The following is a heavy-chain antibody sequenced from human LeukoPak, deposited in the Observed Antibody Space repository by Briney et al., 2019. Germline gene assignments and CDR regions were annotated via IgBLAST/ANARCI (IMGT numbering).Heavy chain of an antibody. CDR3: ARGGYSTGFDP. Sequence: ASVKVSCTASGYTFSNHDISWVRQAPGQGLKWVGWISAYNGNTNYAQNLQGRVTMTTDTSTSTAYMELRSLRSDDTAVYYCARGGYSTGFDPWGQGTLVTVSS. V-gene: IGHV1-18*01. J-gene: IGHJ5*02. D-gene: IGHD6-13*01. CDR1: GYTFSNHD. CDR2: ISAYNGNT.